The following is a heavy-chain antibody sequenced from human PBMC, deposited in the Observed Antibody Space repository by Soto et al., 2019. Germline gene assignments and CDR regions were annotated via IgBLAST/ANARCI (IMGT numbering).Heavy chain of an antibody. Sequence: SETLSLTCTVSGGSISSSSYYWGWIRQPPGKGLEWIGSIYYSGSTYYNPSLKSRVTISVDTSKNQFSLKLSSVTAADTAVYYCARFGYCSGGSCYSGSRFEYWGQGTLVTVSS. CDR1: GGSISSSSYY. CDR3: ARFGYCSGGSCYSGSRFEY. CDR2: IYYSGST. J-gene: IGHJ4*02. V-gene: IGHV4-39*01. D-gene: IGHD2-15*01.